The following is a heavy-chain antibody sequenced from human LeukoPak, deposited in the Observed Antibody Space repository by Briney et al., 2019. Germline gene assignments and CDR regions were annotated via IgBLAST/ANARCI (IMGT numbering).Heavy chain of an antibody. Sequence: QPGRSLRLSCAASGFTFSSYGMHWVRQAPGKGLEWVALIGYDGTNEYYADSVKGRFTISRDNSKNTLYLQMNSLRAEDTAVYYCAKGDRGSYYPGGFDYWGQGTLVTVSS. J-gene: IGHJ4*02. D-gene: IGHD1-26*01. CDR1: GFTFSSYG. CDR2: IGYDGTNE. V-gene: IGHV3-33*06. CDR3: AKGDRGSYYPGGFDY.